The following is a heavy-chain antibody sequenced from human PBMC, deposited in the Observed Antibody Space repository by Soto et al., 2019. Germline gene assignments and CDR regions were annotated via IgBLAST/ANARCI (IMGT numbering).Heavy chain of an antibody. V-gene: IGHV3-7*03. CDR1: GFTFSSFW. J-gene: IGHJ4*02. CDR3: ASPPRATVTDNIFDF. D-gene: IGHD4-17*01. CDR2: IKGDGSAK. Sequence: EVQLVESGGDLVQPGGSLRLSCAVSGFTFSSFWMSWVRQPPGKGLEWVANIKGDGSAKHYLDSVTGRFTISRDNAENSLSLQMNSLRAEDTAVYYCASPPRATVTDNIFDFWGQGTLVTVSS.